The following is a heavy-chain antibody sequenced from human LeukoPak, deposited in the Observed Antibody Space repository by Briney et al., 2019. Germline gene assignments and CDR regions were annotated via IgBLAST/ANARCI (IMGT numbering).Heavy chain of an antibody. J-gene: IGHJ6*03. CDR2: ISSDGSNT. D-gene: IGHD1-26*01. CDR1: RFTFSTYW. CDR3: AREWELRGAYYMDV. V-gene: IGHV3-74*01. Sequence: GGSLRLSCAASRFTFSTYWMHWVRQAPGKGLVRVSRISSDGSNTIYADSVKGRFTISRDNANNTLYLQMNSLRGDDTAVYYCAREWELRGAYYMDVWGKGTTVTVSS.